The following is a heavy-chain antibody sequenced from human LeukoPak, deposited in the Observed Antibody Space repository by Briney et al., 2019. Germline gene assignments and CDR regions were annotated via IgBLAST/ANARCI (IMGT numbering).Heavy chain of an antibody. CDR2: IIPIFGTA. J-gene: IGHJ5*02. Sequence: ASVKVSCKASGGTFSSYAISWVRQAPGQGLEWMGGIIPIFGTANYAQKFQGRVTITADESTSTAYMELSSLRSEDTAVYYCASLGSRYYDFWSGYYTGIGWFDPRGQGTLVTVSS. CDR1: GGTFSSYA. V-gene: IGHV1-69*13. D-gene: IGHD3-3*01. CDR3: ASLGSRYYDFWSGYYTGIGWFDP.